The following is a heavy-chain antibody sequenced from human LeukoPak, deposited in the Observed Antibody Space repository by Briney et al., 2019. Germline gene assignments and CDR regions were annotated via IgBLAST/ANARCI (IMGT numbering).Heavy chain of an antibody. V-gene: IGHV3-21*01. D-gene: IGHD2-2*01. CDR2: ISSSSSYI. J-gene: IGHJ5*02. CDR1: GFTFSSYS. Sequence: PGGSLRLSCAASGFTFSSYSMNWVRQAPGKGLEWVSSISSSSSYIYYADSVKGRFTISRDNAKNSLYLQMNSLRAEDTAVYYCARDRKVYSWGYCSSTSCAGGWFDPWGQGTLVTVSS. CDR3: ARDRKVYSWGYCSSTSCAGGWFDP.